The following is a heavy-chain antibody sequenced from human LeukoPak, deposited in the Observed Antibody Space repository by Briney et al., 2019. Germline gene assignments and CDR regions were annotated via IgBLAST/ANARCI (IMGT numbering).Heavy chain of an antibody. CDR1: GYTFTSYA. Sequence: GASVKVSCKASGYTFTSYAMHWVRQAPGQRLEWMGWINTGNGNTKYSQKFQGRLTFTKDTSASTASMELSSLRSEDTAMYYCARERAVGATTSCFDPWGQGTLVTVSS. CDR3: ARERAVGATTSCFDP. D-gene: IGHD1-26*01. J-gene: IGHJ5*02. CDR2: INTGNGNT. V-gene: IGHV1-3*04.